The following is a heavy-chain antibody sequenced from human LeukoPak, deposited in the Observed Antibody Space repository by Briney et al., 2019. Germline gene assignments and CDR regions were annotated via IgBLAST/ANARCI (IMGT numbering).Heavy chain of an antibody. D-gene: IGHD3/OR15-3a*01. Sequence: SETLSLTCTVSGYSISSGYYWGWIRQPPGKGLEWIGSIYYSGSTYYNPSLKSRVTISVDTSKNQFPLKLSSVTAADTAVYYCARSRWTHYYMDVWGKGTTVTVSS. CDR2: IYYSGST. J-gene: IGHJ6*03. V-gene: IGHV4-38-2*02. CDR1: GYSISSGYY. CDR3: ARSRWTHYYMDV.